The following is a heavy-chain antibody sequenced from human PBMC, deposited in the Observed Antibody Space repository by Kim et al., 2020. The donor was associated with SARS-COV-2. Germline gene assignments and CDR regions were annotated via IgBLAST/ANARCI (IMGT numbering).Heavy chain of an antibody. D-gene: IGHD2-15*01. CDR2: GGT. CDR3: ARSSLLDFDY. Sequence: GGTNYATGVQGRVTMTRDTSSSTVYLEMTRLRSDDTAVYYCARSSLLDFDYWGQETLVTVSS. V-gene: IGHV1-2*02. J-gene: IGHJ4*02.